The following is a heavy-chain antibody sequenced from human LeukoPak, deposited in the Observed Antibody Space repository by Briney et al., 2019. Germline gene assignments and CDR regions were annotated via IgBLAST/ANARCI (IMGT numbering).Heavy chain of an antibody. CDR1: GFTDSSLY. CDR2: ICGSGGNT. D-gene: IGHD2-2*01. CDR3: ARGLGSGTSRQSFDI. J-gene: IGHJ3*02. Sequence: GGSLRLSCAASGFTDSSLYMSWVRQAPGKGLEWVSAICGSGGNTYFADSVKGRFTISRDNSKNTLYLQMNSLSAEDTAIYYCARGLGSGTSRQSFDIWGQGTMVTVS. V-gene: IGHV3-23*01.